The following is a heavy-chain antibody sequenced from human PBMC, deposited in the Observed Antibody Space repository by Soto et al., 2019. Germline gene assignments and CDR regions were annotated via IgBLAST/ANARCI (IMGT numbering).Heavy chain of an antibody. CDR2: IIPMYDSA. J-gene: IGHJ4*02. Sequence: QVQLVQSGAELKKPGSSVNVACAASGGTFKTYTINWVRQAPGQGLEWIGQIIPMYDSANYAQRFQGRVTISADKSTNIAYRELSGLRSEDTALYYCATWRTYSGSYCFDYWGQGTLVSVSS. CDR1: GGTFKTYT. V-gene: IGHV1-69*06. CDR3: ATWRTYSGSYCFDY. D-gene: IGHD1-26*01.